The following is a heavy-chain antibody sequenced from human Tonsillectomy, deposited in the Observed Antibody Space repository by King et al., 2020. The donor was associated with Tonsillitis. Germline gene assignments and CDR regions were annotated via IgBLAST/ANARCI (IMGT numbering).Heavy chain of an antibody. CDR3: TRGGTARPDY. CDR2: ISSSSGST. J-gene: IGHJ4*02. V-gene: IGHV3-48*01. CDR1: GFTFSSYG. Sequence: VQLVESGGGLVQSGGSLRLSCAASGFTFSSYGMNWVRQAPGKGLEWLSYISSSSGSTNYADSVKGRFTISRDNAKSSLYLQLNSRRAEATAVYYCTRGGTARPDYWGQGALVTVSS. D-gene: IGHD1-14*01.